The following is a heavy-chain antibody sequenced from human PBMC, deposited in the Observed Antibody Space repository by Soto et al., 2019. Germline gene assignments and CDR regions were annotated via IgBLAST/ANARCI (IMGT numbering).Heavy chain of an antibody. CDR2: MNVYNGHT. Sequence: QVQLVQSGAEVKKPGASVKVSCKASGYIFNNYAISWVRQAPGQGLEWMGWMNVYNGHTKYAQKVQGRLTMTTDTSTSTAYMDLRNLRSDDTAVYYCARDLSSGWFDHWGQGSLVTVSS. CDR1: GYIFNNYA. CDR3: ARDLSSGWFDH. V-gene: IGHV1-18*01. D-gene: IGHD6-19*01. J-gene: IGHJ5*02.